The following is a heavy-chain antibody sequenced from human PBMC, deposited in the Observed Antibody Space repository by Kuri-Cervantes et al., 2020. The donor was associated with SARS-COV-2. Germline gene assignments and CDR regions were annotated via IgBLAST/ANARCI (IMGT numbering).Heavy chain of an antibody. CDR3: ARDQDSSPYYYGMDV. D-gene: IGHD6-13*01. V-gene: IGHV3-48*04. J-gene: IGHJ6*02. CDR2: ISSSSSTI. Sequence: GESLKISCAASGFTFSSYSMNWVRQAPGKGLEWVSYISSSSSTIYYADSVKGRFTISRDNAKNTLYLQMNSLRAEDTAVYYCARDQDSSPYYYGMDVWGQGTTVTVSS. CDR1: GFTFSSYS.